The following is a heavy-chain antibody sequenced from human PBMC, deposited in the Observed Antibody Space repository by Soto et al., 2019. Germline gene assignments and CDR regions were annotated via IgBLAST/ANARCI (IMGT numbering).Heavy chain of an antibody. CDR2: INAATGNT. J-gene: IGHJ6*02. CDR1: GYTFTSYA. CDR3: ASPGGYRCCMDV. D-gene: IGHD3-10*01. Sequence: QVQLVQSGAEVKKPGSSVKVSCKASGYTFTSYAMHWVRQAPGQRLEWMGWINAATGNTKYSQKFQGRVTITRDTSASTAYMELSSLRSEDTAVYSCASPGGYRCCMDVWCQQATV. V-gene: IGHV1-3*01.